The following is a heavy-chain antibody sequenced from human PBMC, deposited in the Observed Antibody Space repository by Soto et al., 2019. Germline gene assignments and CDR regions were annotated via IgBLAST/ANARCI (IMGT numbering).Heavy chain of an antibody. V-gene: IGHV1-69*13. CDR1: GGTFSSYA. J-gene: IGHJ6*02. CDR2: IIPIFGTA. D-gene: IGHD1-1*01. Sequence: SVKVSCNASGGTFSSYAISWVRPAPGQGLEWMGGIIPIFGTANYAQKFQGRVTITADESTSTAYMELSSLRSEDTAVYYCARAPGTEAYYYGMDVWGQGTTVTVSS. CDR3: ARAPGTEAYYYGMDV.